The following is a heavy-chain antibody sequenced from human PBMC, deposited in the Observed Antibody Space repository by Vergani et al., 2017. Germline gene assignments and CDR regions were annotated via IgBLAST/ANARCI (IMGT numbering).Heavy chain of an antibody. D-gene: IGHD6-19*01. Sequence: VQLVESGGGLVKPGGSLRLSCAASGFTFSSYGMHWVRQAPGKGLEWVAFIRYDGSNKYYADSVKGRFTISRDNSKNTLFLQMNSLRAEDTAVYYCAGTGYSNGWSDYWGQGTLVTVYS. J-gene: IGHJ4*02. CDR3: AGTGYSNGWSDY. CDR1: GFTFSSYG. CDR2: IRYDGSNK. V-gene: IGHV3-30*02.